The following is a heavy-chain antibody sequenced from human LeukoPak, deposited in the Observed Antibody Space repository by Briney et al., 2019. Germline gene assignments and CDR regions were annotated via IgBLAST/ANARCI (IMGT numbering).Heavy chain of an antibody. Sequence: GGSLRLSCAASGFTFSTYSMNWVRQAPGKGLEWVSFIRHDSTDLYYADPVKGRFTISRDNEKNLLYLQMNSPTAEDTAVYYCARDWFGETGWGRGTLVTVSS. D-gene: IGHD3-10*01. J-gene: IGHJ4*02. V-gene: IGHV3-48*01. CDR2: IRHDSTDL. CDR3: ARDWFGETG. CDR1: GFTFSTYS.